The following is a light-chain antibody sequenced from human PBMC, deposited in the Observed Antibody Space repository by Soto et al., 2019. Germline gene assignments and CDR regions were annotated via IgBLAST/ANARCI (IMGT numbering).Light chain of an antibody. CDR1: QGIGDT. Sequence: EIVMTQSPATLSVSPRERATLSCRASQGIGDTLAWYQHKPGQTPRLLIYDTSTRATGIPARFSGSGSGTEFTLTINSLQSEDFAVYYCQQYNNWPMWTFGQGTKVDIK. CDR3: QQYNNWPMWT. CDR2: DTS. J-gene: IGKJ1*01. V-gene: IGKV3-15*01.